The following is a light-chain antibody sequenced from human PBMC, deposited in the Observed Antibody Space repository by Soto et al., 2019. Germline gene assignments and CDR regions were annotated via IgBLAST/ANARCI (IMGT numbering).Light chain of an antibody. Sequence: EIVLTQSPDTLSLSPWESGTLSCMASQIVSSSNLAWYQQKPGQAPRLLIYGASSRATGIPDRFSGSGSGTEFILTISELEPEDSGIYHCHQHGGSPETFGQGTKVDIK. CDR3: HQHGGSPET. V-gene: IGKV3-20*01. CDR2: GAS. J-gene: IGKJ1*01. CDR1: QIVSSSN.